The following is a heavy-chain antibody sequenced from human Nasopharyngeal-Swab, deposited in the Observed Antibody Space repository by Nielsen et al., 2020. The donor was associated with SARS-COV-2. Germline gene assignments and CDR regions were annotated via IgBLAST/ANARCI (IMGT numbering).Heavy chain of an antibody. Sequence: GGSLRLSCAASGFTFSIHGMHWVRQAPGKGLGWVAVAPHHGSGIFYADSVKGRFTISRDNSKNTVYLQLNTLRPEDTAVYYCARGQEFGYYYYMDVWGKGTAVTVSS. CDR2: APHHGSGI. D-gene: IGHD3-3*01. CDR1: GFTFSIHG. J-gene: IGHJ6*03. V-gene: IGHV3-30*03. CDR3: ARGQEFGYYYYMDV.